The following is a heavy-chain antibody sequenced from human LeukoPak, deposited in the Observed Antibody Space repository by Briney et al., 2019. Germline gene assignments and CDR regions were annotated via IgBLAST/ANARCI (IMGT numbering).Heavy chain of an antibody. CDR1: GGTFSSYA. V-gene: IGHV1-69*05. J-gene: IGHJ4*02. D-gene: IGHD4-23*01. CDR3: ARGIGATVDAYYFDY. Sequence: SVKVSCKASGGTFSSYAISWVRQAPGQGLEWMGGIIPIFGTASYAQKFQGRVTITTDESTSTAYMELSSLRSEDTAVYYCARGIGATVDAYYFDYWGQGTLVTVSS. CDR2: IIPIFGTA.